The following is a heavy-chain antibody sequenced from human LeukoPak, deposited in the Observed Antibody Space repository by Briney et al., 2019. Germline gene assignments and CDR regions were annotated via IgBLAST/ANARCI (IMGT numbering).Heavy chain of an antibody. D-gene: IGHD3-10*01. CDR1: GYTFTDYY. V-gene: IGHV1-2*02. Sequence: ASVKVSCKASGYTFTDYYMHWVRQAPGQGLEWMGWINPNYGGTNYAQKFQGRVTMTSDTSLRTAYVALSKLRSDDRAGYYCARMFYYGSGSYLLYWGQGTLVIVSS. CDR3: ARMFYYGSGSYLLY. CDR2: INPNYGGT. J-gene: IGHJ4*02.